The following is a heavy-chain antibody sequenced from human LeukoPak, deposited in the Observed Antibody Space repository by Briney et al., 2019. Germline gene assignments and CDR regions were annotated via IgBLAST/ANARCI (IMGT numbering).Heavy chain of an antibody. J-gene: IGHJ6*04. CDR3: TRDHDFWSGPLDV. D-gene: IGHD3-3*01. CDR1: GFTFGDYS. CDR2: IRRKGYGGTT. V-gene: IGHV3-49*03. Sequence: GGSLRLSCTRSGFTFGDYSMSWFRQAPGEGRGWVGLIRRKGYGGTTEYAASVKGRFTISRDDSKSTAYLQMNSLKTEDTAVYYCTRDHDFWSGPLDVWGTGTTVTVSS.